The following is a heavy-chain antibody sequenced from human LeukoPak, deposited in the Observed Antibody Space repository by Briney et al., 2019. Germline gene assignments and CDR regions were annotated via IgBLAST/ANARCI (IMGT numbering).Heavy chain of an antibody. D-gene: IGHD3-10*01. V-gene: IGHV3-23*01. CDR1: GFTFSSYG. J-gene: IGHJ4*02. Sequence: GGSLRLSCAASGFTFSSYGMSWVRQAPGKGLEWVSAISGSGGSTYYADSVKGRFTISRDNSKNTLYLQMNSLRAEDTAVYYSAKDGSGTYGAFDYWGQGTLVTVSS. CDR2: ISGSGGST. CDR3: AKDGSGTYGAFDY.